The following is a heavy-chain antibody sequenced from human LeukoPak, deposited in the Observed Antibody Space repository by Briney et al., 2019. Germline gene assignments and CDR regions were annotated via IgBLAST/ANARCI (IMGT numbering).Heavy chain of an antibody. J-gene: IGHJ1*01. Sequence: GGSLRLSCAASGFTFSSYSMNWARQAPGKGLVWVSRIKSDGGTNYADSVKGRFTISRDNAKKTVSLQMNSLRPEDTGVYYCARAPSEIGGYYPEYFRHWGQGTLVTVSS. V-gene: IGHV3-74*01. CDR1: GFTFSSYS. CDR3: ARAPSEIGGYYPEYFRH. CDR2: IKSDGGT. D-gene: IGHD3-22*01.